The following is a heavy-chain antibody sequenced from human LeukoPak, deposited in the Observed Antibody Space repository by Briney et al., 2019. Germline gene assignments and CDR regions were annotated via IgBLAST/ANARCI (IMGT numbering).Heavy chain of an antibody. V-gene: IGHV5-51*01. Sequence: GESLKISCKGSGYSFTSYWIGWVRQMPGKGLEWMGIIYPDDSDTRYSPSFQGQVTISADKSTSTAYLQWSSLQATDTAMYYCARLSSDYVPRVEYWGQGTLVTVSS. CDR3: ARLSSDYVPRVEY. J-gene: IGHJ4*02. CDR2: IYPDDSDT. CDR1: GYSFTSYW. D-gene: IGHD5-12*01.